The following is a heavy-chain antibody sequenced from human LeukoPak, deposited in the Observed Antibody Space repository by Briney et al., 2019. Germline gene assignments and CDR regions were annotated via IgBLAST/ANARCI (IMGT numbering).Heavy chain of an antibody. V-gene: IGHV4-59*01. CDR1: GYSISSPYY. CDR2: IYYSGST. Sequence: SETLSLTCTVSGYSISSPYYWSWIRQPPGKGLEWIGYIYYSGSTNYNPSLKSRVTISVDTSKNQFSLKLSSVTAADTAVYYCASGVGATRYYYYYMDVWGKGTTVTVSS. CDR3: ASGVGATRYYYYYMDV. J-gene: IGHJ6*03. D-gene: IGHD1-26*01.